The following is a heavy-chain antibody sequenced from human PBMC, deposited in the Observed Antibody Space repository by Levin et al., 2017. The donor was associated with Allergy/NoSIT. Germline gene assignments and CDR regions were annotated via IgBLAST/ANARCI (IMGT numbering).Heavy chain of an antibody. J-gene: IGHJ5*02. V-gene: IGHV4-61*01. CDR2: ICYTGST. Sequence: SETLSLTCAVSGGSIGSDTYCWSWIRQPPGRGLEWIGYICYTGSTNYSPSLKSRVTISGDTSRNQFFLTLTSMTAADTAVYYCAREGRDSSGYNGWFDPWGRGTLVTVSS. D-gene: IGHD3-22*01. CDR3: AREGRDSSGYNGWFDP. CDR1: GGSIGSDTYC.